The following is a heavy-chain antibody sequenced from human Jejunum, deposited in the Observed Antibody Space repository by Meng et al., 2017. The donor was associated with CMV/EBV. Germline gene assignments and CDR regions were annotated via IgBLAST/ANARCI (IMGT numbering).Heavy chain of an antibody. Sequence: GFSFSAAWMNWVRRGPGKGLEWVGRIKSESYGGATHYAAPVKGRFTISRDDPRNMVFLQMNSLKTEDTGVYYCTTGRPPSSLDIDDWGQGTLVTVSS. D-gene: IGHD3/OR15-3a*01. CDR3: TTGRPPSSLDIDD. CDR2: IKSESYGGAT. CDR1: GFSFSAAW. J-gene: IGHJ4*02. V-gene: IGHV3-15*07.